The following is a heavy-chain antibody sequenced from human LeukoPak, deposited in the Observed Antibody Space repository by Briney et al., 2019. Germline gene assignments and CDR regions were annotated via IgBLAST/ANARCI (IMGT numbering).Heavy chain of an antibody. CDR1: GGSISSYY. D-gene: IGHD1-14*01. V-gene: IGHV4-59*01. J-gene: IGHJ5*02. CDR2: IYYSGST. Sequence: SETLSLTCTVSGGSISSYYWSWIRQPPGKGLEWIGYIYYSGSTNYNPSLKSRVTISVDTSKNQFSLKLSSVTAADTAVYYCAKGGPEASAGLSWFGPWGQGTLVTVSS. CDR3: AKGGPEASAGLSWFGP.